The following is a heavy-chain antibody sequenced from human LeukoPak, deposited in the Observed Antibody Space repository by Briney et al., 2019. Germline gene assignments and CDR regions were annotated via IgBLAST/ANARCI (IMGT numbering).Heavy chain of an antibody. Sequence: SVKVSCKASGYTFTSYDINWVRQATGQGLEWMGWMNPNSGNTGYAQKFQGRVTMTRNTSISTAYMELSSLRSEDTAVYYCARGSPRRMVRGVYYFDYWGQGTLVTVSS. CDR3: ARGSPRRMVRGVYYFDY. D-gene: IGHD3-10*01. CDR2: MNPNSGNT. V-gene: IGHV1-8*01. J-gene: IGHJ4*02. CDR1: GYTFTSYD.